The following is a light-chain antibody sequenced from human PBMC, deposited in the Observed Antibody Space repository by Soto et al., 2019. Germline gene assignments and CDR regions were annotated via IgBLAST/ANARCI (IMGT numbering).Light chain of an antibody. Sequence: QSVLTQPRSVSGSPGQSVTISCTGTTGDVGAYNFVSWYQLYPGKAPKLMIYDADKRPSGVPDRFSASKSGNTASLTISGLQAEDEADYHCCSYAGSVTWVFGGGTKVTVL. J-gene: IGLJ3*02. CDR2: DAD. V-gene: IGLV2-11*01. CDR3: CSYAGSVTWV. CDR1: TGDVGAYNF.